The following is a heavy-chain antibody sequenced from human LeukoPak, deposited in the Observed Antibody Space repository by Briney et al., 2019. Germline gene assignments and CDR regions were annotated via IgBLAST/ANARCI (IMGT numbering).Heavy chain of an antibody. D-gene: IGHD3-22*01. CDR1: GFTFSSYD. Sequence: PGGSLRLSCAASGFTFSSYDMHWVRQATGKGLEWVSAIGAAGDTYYPGSVKGRFTISRENAKNSLYLQMNSLRAGDTAVYYCARAVDYYGSSGSMNYFDYWGQGTLVTVSS. CDR3: ARAVDYYGSSGSMNYFDY. CDR2: IGAAGDT. V-gene: IGHV3-13*01. J-gene: IGHJ4*02.